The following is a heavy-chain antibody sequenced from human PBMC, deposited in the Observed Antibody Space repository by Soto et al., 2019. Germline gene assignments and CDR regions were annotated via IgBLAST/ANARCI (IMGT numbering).Heavy chain of an antibody. D-gene: IGHD2-15*01. CDR3: ARHAPLGASGMDV. Sequence: GECLTITVTGSGYSSTRYWISWVRQMPGKGLEWMGRIDPSDSYTNYSPSFQGHVTISADKSISTAYLQWSSLKASDTAMYYCARHAPLGASGMDVWGQGTTVTVSS. CDR1: GYSSTRYW. V-gene: IGHV5-10-1*01. CDR2: IDPSDSYT. J-gene: IGHJ6*02.